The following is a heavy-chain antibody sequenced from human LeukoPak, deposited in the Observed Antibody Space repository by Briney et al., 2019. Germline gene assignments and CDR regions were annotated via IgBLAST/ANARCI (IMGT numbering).Heavy chain of an antibody. CDR1: GFIFSSYG. CDR3: ARTTYYYDSSGYYSFGY. D-gene: IGHD3-22*01. J-gene: IGHJ4*02. V-gene: IGHV3-33*07. Sequence: PGGSLRLSCAASGFIFSSYGMYWVRQAPGKGLEWVAVIWYDGSNKYYADSVKGRFTISRDNSKNTLYLQMNSLRAEDTAVYYCARTTYYYDSSGYYSFGYWGQGTLVTVSS. CDR2: IWYDGSNK.